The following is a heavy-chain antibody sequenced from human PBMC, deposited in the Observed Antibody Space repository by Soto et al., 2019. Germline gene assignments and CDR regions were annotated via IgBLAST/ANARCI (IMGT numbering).Heavy chain of an antibody. J-gene: IGHJ6*02. CDR3: ARGGELPLYYYYGMDV. CDR1: GYTFTGYY. V-gene: IGHV1-2*04. CDR2: INPNSGGT. D-gene: IGHD1-26*01. Sequence: GASVKVSCKASGYTFTGYYMHWVRQAPGQGLEWVGWINPNSGGTNYAQKFQGWVTMTRDTSISTAYMELSRLRSDDTAVYYCARGGELPLYYYYGMDVWGQGTTVTVSS.